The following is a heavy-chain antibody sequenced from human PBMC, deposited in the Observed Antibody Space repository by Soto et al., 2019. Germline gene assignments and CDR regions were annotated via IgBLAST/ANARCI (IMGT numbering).Heavy chain of an antibody. CDR3: ARSLSSSSGYFDP. D-gene: IGHD6-6*01. V-gene: IGHV4-30-4*01. CDR1: GDFIGSGDYY. Sequence: QVHLQESGPGLLKPSQTLSLTCDVSGDFIGSGDYYWTWIRQPPGTGLEYIGYIYKTGKTYSNPSLKSRTFISLDTSKSLVFRRLTSLTAADTAMYYCARSLSSSSGYFDPWCQGTLVTVSS. J-gene: IGHJ5*02. CDR2: IYKTGKT.